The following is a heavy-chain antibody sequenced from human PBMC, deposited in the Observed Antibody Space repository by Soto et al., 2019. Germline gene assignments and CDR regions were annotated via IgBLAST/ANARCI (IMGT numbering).Heavy chain of an antibody. J-gene: IGHJ5*01. Sequence: LRLSCAASGFTFDSYGMHWVRQAPGKGLEWVAVISYDGSNKYYADSVKGRFTISRDNSKNTVYLQMNSLRVEDTAVYYCARDVPHNWFDSWGPGTLVTVSS. CDR3: ARDVPHNWFDS. D-gene: IGHD3-10*02. CDR1: GFTFDSYG. V-gene: IGHV3-30*03. CDR2: ISYDGSNK.